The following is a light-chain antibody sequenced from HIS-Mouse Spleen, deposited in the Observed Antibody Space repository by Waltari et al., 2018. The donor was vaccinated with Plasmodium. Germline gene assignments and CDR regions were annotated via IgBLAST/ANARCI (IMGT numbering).Light chain of an antibody. CDR2: GAS. CDR1: QSVSSN. V-gene: IGKV3-15*01. Sequence: EIVMTQPPATLSVSPGERATLSCRASQSVSSNLAWYQQKPGQAPRLLIYGASTRATGIPARFSGSGSGTEFTLTISSLQSEDFAVYCCQQYNNWSFTFGPGTKVDIK. CDR3: QQYNNWSFT. J-gene: IGKJ3*01.